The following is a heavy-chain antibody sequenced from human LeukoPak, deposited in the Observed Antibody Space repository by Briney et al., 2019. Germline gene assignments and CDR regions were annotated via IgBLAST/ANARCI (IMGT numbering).Heavy chain of an antibody. V-gene: IGHV4-59*01. CDR1: GGSINNYY. J-gene: IGHJ4*02. CDR3: ARGPPPDFDY. Sequence: SETLSLTCTVSGGSINNYYWSWIRQPPGKGLEWIGYIYYSGSTNYNPSLKSRVTISVDTSKNQFSLKLNSVTAADTAVYYCARGPPPDFDYWGQGTLVTVSS. CDR2: IYYSGST.